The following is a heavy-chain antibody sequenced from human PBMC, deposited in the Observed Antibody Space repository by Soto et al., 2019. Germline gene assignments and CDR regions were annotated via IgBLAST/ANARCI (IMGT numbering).Heavy chain of an antibody. CDR1: GLTLSRYW. J-gene: IGHJ4*02. V-gene: IGHV3-7*04. CDR2: IKEDGGKT. D-gene: IGHD3-22*01. Sequence: EVPLVESGGGLVQPGGSLRLSCVASGLTLSRYWMSWVRQAPGKGLEWVANIKEDGGKTYYVDSVKGRFTISRDNAKNSVYLQMNSLRFEDTAVYYCSRDYYGPGPDWGQGTLVIVSS. CDR3: SRDYYGPGPD.